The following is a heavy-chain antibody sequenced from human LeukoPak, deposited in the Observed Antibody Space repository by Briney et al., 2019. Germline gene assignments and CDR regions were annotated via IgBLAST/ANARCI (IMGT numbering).Heavy chain of an antibody. J-gene: IGHJ3*02. CDR2: IYYSGST. CDR1: GGSISSSSYY. V-gene: IGHV4-39*01. D-gene: IGHD4-23*01. CDR3: YGGNAADAFDI. Sequence: PSETLSLTCTVSGGSISSSSYYWGWIRQPPGKGLEWIGSIYYSGSTYYNPSLKSRVTISVDTSKNQFSLKLSSVTAADTAVYYSYGGNAADAFDIWGQGTMVTVSS.